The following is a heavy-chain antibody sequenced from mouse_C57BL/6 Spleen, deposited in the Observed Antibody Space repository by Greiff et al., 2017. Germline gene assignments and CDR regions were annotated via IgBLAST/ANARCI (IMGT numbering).Heavy chain of an antibody. V-gene: IGHV1-64*01. CDR2: IHPNSGST. CDR3: ARGHYGNYFFYAMDY. CDR1: GYTFTSYW. D-gene: IGHD2-1*01. J-gene: IGHJ4*01. Sequence: QVQLKQPGAELVKPGASVKLSCKASGYTFTSYWMHWVKQRPGQGLEWIGMIHPNSGSTNYNEKFKSKATLTVDKSSSTAYMQLSSLTSEDSAVYYCARGHYGNYFFYAMDYWGQGTSVTVSS.